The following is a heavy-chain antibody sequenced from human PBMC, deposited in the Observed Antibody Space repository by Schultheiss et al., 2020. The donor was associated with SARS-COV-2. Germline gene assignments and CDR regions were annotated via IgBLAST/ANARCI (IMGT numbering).Heavy chain of an antibody. D-gene: IGHD2-8*01. Sequence: SETLSLTCAVYGGSFSGYYWSWIRQHPGKGLEWIGYIYYSGSTNYNPSLKSRVTISVDTSENQFSLKLSSVTAADTAVYYCARAQVLMVYGNWGQGTLVTVSS. V-gene: IGHV4-34*01. CDR1: GGSFSGYY. CDR2: IYYSGST. CDR3: ARAQVLMVYGN. J-gene: IGHJ4*02.